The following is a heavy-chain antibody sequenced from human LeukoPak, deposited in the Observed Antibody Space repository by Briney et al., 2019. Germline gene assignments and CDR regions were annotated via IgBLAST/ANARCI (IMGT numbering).Heavy chain of an antibody. Sequence: PGGSLRLSCAASGFTFNTHAIRWVRQAPGKGLEWVAAVSDTGDLRYSANSVKGRFAISRDNSKNTAFLQMYSLRAEDTALYYCVKGGLRSGYSFEDWGQGTLVSVSS. J-gene: IGHJ4*02. V-gene: IGHV3-23*01. CDR1: GFTFNTHA. D-gene: IGHD3-9*01. CDR2: VSDTGDLR. CDR3: VKGGLRSGYSFED.